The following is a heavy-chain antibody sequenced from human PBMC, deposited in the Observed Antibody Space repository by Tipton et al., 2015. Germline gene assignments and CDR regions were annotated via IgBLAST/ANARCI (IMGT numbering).Heavy chain of an antibody. V-gene: IGHV4-39*07. CDR1: GGSVSSGNYY. CDR3: ARVPTTVTTYFDY. Sequence: TLSLTCTVSGGSVSSGNYYWSWIRQPPGKGLEWIGSISHSGNTYYNPSLKSRVTMSRDTAKNRFSLKLSSVTAADTAVYYCARVPTTVTTYFDYWGQGTLVTVSS. D-gene: IGHD4-17*01. J-gene: IGHJ4*02. CDR2: ISHSGNT.